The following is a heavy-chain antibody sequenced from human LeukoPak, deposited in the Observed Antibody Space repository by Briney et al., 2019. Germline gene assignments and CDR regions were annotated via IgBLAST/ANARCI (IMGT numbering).Heavy chain of an antibody. V-gene: IGHV3-23*01. CDR1: GFTFSSYH. CDR3: ARDGMQWVAATDS. Sequence: GGSLRLSCAASGFTFSSYHMSWARQAPGRGLEWVPVISCSGGSTYYADSLKGRLTIAGDDSKNTLYLEMNSLRAEDTAIYCCARDGMQWVAATDSWGQGTLVTVSS. J-gene: IGHJ4*02. D-gene: IGHD6-19*01. CDR2: ISCSGGST.